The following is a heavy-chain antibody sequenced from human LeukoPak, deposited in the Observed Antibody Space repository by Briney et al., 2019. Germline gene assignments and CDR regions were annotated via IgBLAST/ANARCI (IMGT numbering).Heavy chain of an antibody. Sequence: ASVKVSCKASGYTFTRYYMHWVRQAPGQGLEWMGIINPSGGSTSYAQKFQGRVTMTRDTSTSTVYMELSSLRSEDTAVYYCASSLSKLPSDYWGQGTLVTVSS. V-gene: IGHV1-46*03. D-gene: IGHD2-15*01. CDR2: INPSGGST. CDR1: GYTFTRYY. CDR3: ASSLSKLPSDY. J-gene: IGHJ4*02.